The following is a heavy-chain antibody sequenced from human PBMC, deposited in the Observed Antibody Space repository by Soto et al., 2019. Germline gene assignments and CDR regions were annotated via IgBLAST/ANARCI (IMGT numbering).Heavy chain of an antibody. CDR1: RFSFSSYG. CDR3: AHNMVRGRWYFDY. D-gene: IGHD3-10*01. CDR2: IASDGSET. J-gene: IGHJ4*02. Sequence: QVQLVESGGGVVQPGKSLRLSCSASRFSFSSYGMHWVRQAPGKGLQWVAAIASDGSETYYTDSVKGRFTISRDNSKNTLYLEMNSLRPEDTAVYYCAHNMVRGRWYFDYWGQGTLVTVSS. V-gene: IGHV3-30*03.